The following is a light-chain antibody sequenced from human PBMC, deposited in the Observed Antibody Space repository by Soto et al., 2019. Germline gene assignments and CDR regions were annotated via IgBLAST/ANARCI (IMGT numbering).Light chain of an antibody. CDR1: QNINNY. V-gene: IGKV1-33*01. J-gene: IGKJ5*01. Sequence: DVHITHSPSSLSASVGDIVSIACQASQNINNYLNWYQQKPGRAPKLLIYDASNLEAGVPSRFRGSGSGTDFTFTISRLQPEDIATYYCQQYENLPTFGQGTRLEIK. CDR2: DAS. CDR3: QQYENLPT.